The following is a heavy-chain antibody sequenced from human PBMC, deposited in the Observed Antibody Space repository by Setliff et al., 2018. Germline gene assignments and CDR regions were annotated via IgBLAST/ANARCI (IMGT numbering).Heavy chain of an antibody. J-gene: IGHJ6*02. CDR1: GFTFKTYE. Sequence: SLKISCEASGFTFKTYEMIWVRQAPGKGLERVSKTHTDGITIYSDSVRGRFTIFRDCAKNSLHLQMTSLSAEDTAVYYCARRLPYFGMDVWGQGTTVTVSS. CDR3: ARRLPYFGMDV. V-gene: IGHV3-48*03. D-gene: IGHD2-15*01. CDR2: THTDGITI.